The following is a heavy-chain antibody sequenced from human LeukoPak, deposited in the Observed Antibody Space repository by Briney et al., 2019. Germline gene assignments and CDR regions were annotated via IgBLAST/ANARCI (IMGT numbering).Heavy chain of an antibody. CDR2: ISSSSSTI. D-gene: IGHD3-16*02. J-gene: IGHJ4*02. Sequence: PGGSLRLSCAASGFTFSSYSMNWVRQAPGKGLEWVSYISSSSSTIYYADSVKGRFTISRDNAKNSLYLQMNSLRAEDTAVYYCARAGYDYVWGSYRLRYFDYWGQGTLVTVSS. CDR1: GFTFSSYS. V-gene: IGHV3-48*04. CDR3: ARAGYDYVWGSYRLRYFDY.